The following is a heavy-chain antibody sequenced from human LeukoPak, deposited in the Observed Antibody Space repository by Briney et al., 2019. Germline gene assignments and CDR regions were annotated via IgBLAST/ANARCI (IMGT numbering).Heavy chain of an antibody. Sequence: SETLSLTCTVSGGSISSYYWSWIRQPPGKGLKWIGNIYYSGYTTYSPSLRSRVTISVDTSKNQFSLKLSSVTAADTAVYYCARERDLLYYYYMDVWGKGTTVTVSS. CDR2: IYYSGYT. CDR1: GGSISSYY. D-gene: IGHD1-26*01. V-gene: IGHV4-59*01. J-gene: IGHJ6*03. CDR3: ARERDLLYYYYMDV.